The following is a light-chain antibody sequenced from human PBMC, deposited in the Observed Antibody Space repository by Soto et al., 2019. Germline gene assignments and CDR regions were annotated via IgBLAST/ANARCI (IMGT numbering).Light chain of an antibody. V-gene: IGKV1-27*01. CDR1: QAIAHY. J-gene: IGKJ1*01. CDR2: AAS. Sequence: DIQTTPSPSSLSASVGDRVTITCLASQAIAHYGAWYQQKPGKVPKLLIFAASTLQPGVPSRFSGSGSGTEFTLTISNLQPEDVATYYCQKCNSARWTSGHGTKGDIK. CDR3: QKCNSARWT.